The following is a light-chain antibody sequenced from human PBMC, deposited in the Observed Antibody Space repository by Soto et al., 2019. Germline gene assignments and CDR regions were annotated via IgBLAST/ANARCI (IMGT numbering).Light chain of an antibody. CDR2: LGS. Sequence: DIVMTQSPLSLPVTPGGPASISCRSSQSLLQSNGYSYVDWYLQKPGQSQQLLIFLGSNRASGVPDRFSGSGSGTDFTLKISRVEAEEVGTYYCMQALETPYTFGQGTKLEIK. CDR1: QSLLQSNGYSY. J-gene: IGKJ2*01. CDR3: MQALETPYT. V-gene: IGKV2-28*01.